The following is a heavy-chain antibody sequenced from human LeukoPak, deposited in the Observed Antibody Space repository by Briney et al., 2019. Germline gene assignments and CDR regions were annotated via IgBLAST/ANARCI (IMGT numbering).Heavy chain of an antibody. CDR3: ARDAYYYGLGTSPYYYYYMDV. CDR2: INPSGGST. Sequence: ASVKVSCQASGYTFSDYYLHWVRQAPGQGFEWMGIINPSGGSTSYAQKFQGRVTMTRDTSISTAYMELSRLRSDDTAVYYCARDAYYYGLGTSPYYYYYMDVWGKGTTVTISS. V-gene: IGHV1-46*01. J-gene: IGHJ6*03. D-gene: IGHD3-10*01. CDR1: GYTFSDYY.